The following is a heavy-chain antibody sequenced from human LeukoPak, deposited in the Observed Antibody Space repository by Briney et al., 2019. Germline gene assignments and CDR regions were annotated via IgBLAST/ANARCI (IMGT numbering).Heavy chain of an antibody. CDR3: ARVWDGYADCYFDN. Sequence: SETLSLTCTVSGGSISSSGFYWSWIRQLPGRGLEWIGYIYYIGDTYYNPSLKSRVAISRDTSRNQFSLKLTSVTAADTAVYYCARVWDGYADCYFDNWGQGTLVTVSS. V-gene: IGHV4-31*03. J-gene: IGHJ4*02. D-gene: IGHD5-24*01. CDR1: GGSISSSGFY. CDR2: IYYIGDT.